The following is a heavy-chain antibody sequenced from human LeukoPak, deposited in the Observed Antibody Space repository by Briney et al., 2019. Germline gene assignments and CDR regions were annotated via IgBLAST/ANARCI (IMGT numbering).Heavy chain of an antibody. V-gene: IGHV4-61*01. CDR2: IYYSGST. CDR3: VRSLRLYNFDY. CDR1: GGSVSSGSDS. J-gene: IGHJ4*02. Sequence: SETLSLTCTVSGGSVSSGSDSWSWIRQPPGKGLEWVGYIYYSGSTTHNPSLVPRVTMSLDTSKNQFSLKLRSVTAADTAVYYCVRSLRLYNFDYWGQGTLVTVSS.